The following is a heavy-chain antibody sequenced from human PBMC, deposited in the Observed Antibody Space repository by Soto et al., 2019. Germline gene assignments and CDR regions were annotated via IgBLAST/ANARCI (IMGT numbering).Heavy chain of an antibody. CDR2: IKTSAGGGAT. D-gene: IGHD2-15*01. J-gene: IGHJ6*02. CDR3: TTGSVEGI. Sequence: EVQLVESAGGLVKPGGSLRLSCVASGFSFNEAWMNWVRQAPGEGLEWVGRIKTSAGGGATDYAAPAQGRFTISRDDSKNALYLHMNSLTTEDTAIYYCTTGSVEGIWGQGTTVTVSS. V-gene: IGHV3-15*07. CDR1: GFSFNEAW.